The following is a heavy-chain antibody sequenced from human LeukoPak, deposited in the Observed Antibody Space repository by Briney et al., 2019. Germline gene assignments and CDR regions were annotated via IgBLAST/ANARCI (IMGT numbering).Heavy chain of an antibody. CDR1: GFTFSSYW. D-gene: IGHD3-10*01. J-gene: IGHJ4*02. CDR3: ARDLLLITMVRGAFDY. V-gene: IGHV3-7*01. Sequence: PGGSLRLSCAASGFTFSSYWMSWVRQAPGKGLEWVANIKQDGSEKYYVDSVKGRFTISRDNAKNSLYLQMNSLRAEDTAMYYCARDLLLITMVRGAFDYWGQGTLVTVSS. CDR2: IKQDGSEK.